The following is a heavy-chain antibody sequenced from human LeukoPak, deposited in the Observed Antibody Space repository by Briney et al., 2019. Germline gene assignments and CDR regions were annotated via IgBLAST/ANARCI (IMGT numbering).Heavy chain of an antibody. CDR2: IYHSGST. V-gene: IGHV4-4*02. Sequence: TSETLSLTCAVSGGSISSSNWWSWVRQPPGKGLEWIGEIYHSGSTNYNPSLKSRVTISVDTSKNQFSLKLSSVTAADTAVYYCARGYSYGIGSFDYWGQGTLVTVSS. J-gene: IGHJ4*02. CDR3: ARGYSYGIGSFDY. D-gene: IGHD5-18*01. CDR1: GGSISSSNW.